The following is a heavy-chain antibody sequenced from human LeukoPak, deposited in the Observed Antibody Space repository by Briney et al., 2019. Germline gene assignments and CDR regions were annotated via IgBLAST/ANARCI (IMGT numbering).Heavy chain of an antibody. J-gene: IGHJ4*02. V-gene: IGHV1-8*01. CDR3: ARGPYYYGSSGYYHDY. CDR2: MNPNSGNT. CDR1: GYTFTSYD. D-gene: IGHD3-22*01. Sequence: GASVKVSCKASGYTFTSYDINWVRQATGQGLEWMGWMNPNSGNTGYAQKFQGRVTMTRNTSISTAYMELSSLRSEDTAVYYCARGPYYYGSSGYYHDYWGQGTLVTVSS.